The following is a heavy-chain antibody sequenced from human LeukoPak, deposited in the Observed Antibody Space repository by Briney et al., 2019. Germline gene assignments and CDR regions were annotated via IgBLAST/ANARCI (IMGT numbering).Heavy chain of an antibody. CDR1: GFNFRDYG. V-gene: IGHV3-30*02. CDR2: IRSDGSDK. D-gene: IGHD6-13*01. Sequence: PGGSLRLSCAASGFNFRDYGMHWVRRTPGKGLEWEAFIRSDGSDKYYADSVKGRFTISRDNSKNTLYLQMNSLRAADTAVYYCAKGAAAGTPYYYYYMDVWGKGTTVTISS. J-gene: IGHJ6*03. CDR3: AKGAAAGTPYYYYYMDV.